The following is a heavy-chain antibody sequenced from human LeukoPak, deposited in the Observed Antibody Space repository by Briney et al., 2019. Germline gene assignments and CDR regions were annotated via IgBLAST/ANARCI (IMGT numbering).Heavy chain of an antibody. D-gene: IGHD6-19*01. Sequence: GVLRLSCAASGFTFSSFNMSWVRQAPGKGLEWVSPISSSSTYIYDADSVKGRFTISRDNAKNSLYLQMNSLRAEDTAVYYCARVSYSSGWFFDYWGQGTLVTVSS. CDR1: GFTFSSFN. CDR3: ARVSYSSGWFFDY. V-gene: IGHV3-21*01. CDR2: ISSSSTYI. J-gene: IGHJ4*02.